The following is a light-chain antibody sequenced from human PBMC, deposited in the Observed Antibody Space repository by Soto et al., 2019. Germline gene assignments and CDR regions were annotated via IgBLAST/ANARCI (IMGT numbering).Light chain of an antibody. J-gene: IGKJ5*01. Sequence: EIVLPQSPGTQSFSPGERATLSCRASQSVSSSYLAWYQQKPGQAPRLLIYGASTRAADIPARFSGSGSGKDFTLTLSSLQSEDFVIYYCQQYNTWPITFGQGTRLEIK. V-gene: IGKV3-15*01. CDR3: QQYNTWPIT. CDR1: QSVSSSY. CDR2: GAS.